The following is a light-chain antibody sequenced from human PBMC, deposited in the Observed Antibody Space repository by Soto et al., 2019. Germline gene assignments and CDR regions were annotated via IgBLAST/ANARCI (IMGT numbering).Light chain of an antibody. CDR1: QNVDSNY. Sequence: EIVLTQSPGTLSLSPGERATLSCRASQNVDSNYLAWYQHKPCQAPRIIIFGAYGRATGIPDRFSGSGSGTDFTLTISDVQPEDFALYYCHQRQSWPRTFGQGTKVDIK. CDR2: GAY. V-gene: IGKV3-20*01. J-gene: IGKJ1*01. CDR3: HQRQSWPRT.